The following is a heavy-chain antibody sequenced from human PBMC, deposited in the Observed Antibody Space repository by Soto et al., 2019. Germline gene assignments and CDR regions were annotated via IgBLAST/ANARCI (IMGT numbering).Heavy chain of an antibody. CDR1: GYTFNTYG. CDR2: ISAYDGKT. V-gene: IGHV1-18*01. J-gene: IGHJ5*02. Sequence: QVQLLQSGAEVKEPGASVKVSCKTSGYTFNTYGINWVRQAPGKGLELMGWISAYDGKTTYAEKFQGRVTMTTDTSTSTAYMELRSLRSDDTAIYYCARDPHEFWTSYWFDPCGQGTPVTVSS. CDR3: ARDPHEFWTSYWFDP. D-gene: IGHD3-3*01.